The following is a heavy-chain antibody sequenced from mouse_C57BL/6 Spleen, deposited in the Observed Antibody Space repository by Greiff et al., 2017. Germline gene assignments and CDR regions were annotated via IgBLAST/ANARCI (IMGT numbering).Heavy chain of an antibody. CDR1: GYAFSSSW. J-gene: IGHJ3*01. CDR2: IYPGDGDT. Sequence: VKLMESGPELVKPGASVKISCKASGYAFSSSWMNWVKQRPGKGLEWIGRIYPGDGDTNYNGKFKGQATLTADKSSSTAYMQLSSLTSEDSAVYCCARLGYDKVFAYWGQGTLVTVSA. V-gene: IGHV1-82*01. CDR3: ARLGYDKVFAY. D-gene: IGHD2-14*01.